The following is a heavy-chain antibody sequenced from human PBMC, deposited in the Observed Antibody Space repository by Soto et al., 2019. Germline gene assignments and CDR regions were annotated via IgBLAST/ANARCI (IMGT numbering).Heavy chain of an antibody. CDR1: GFTFSRYA. CDR3: AKETGYSYGFQPNALDV. Sequence: GGSLRLSCAGSGFTFSRYAMNWVRQAPGKGLEWVSIISSRGDRTSYAESVKGRFTISRDDSKNTLFLHMNSLGAEDMAVYYCAKETGYSYGFQPNALDVWGQGTTVTVSS. D-gene: IGHD5-18*01. V-gene: IGHV3-23*01. CDR2: ISSRGDRT. J-gene: IGHJ6*02.